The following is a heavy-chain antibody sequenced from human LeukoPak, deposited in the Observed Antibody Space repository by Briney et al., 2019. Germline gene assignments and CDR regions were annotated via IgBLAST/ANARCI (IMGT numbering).Heavy chain of an antibody. J-gene: IGHJ4*02. CDR3: ARRIQLWPYYFDY. CDR1: GFTFSSYAM. CDR2: IYHTGST. V-gene: IGHV4-4*02. D-gene: IGHD5-18*01. Sequence: GSLRLSCAASGFTFSSYAMSWVRQPPGKGLEWIGEIYHTGSTNYNPSLKSRVTISVDKSKNQFSLKLSSVTAADTAVYYCARRIQLWPYYFDYWGQGTLITVSS.